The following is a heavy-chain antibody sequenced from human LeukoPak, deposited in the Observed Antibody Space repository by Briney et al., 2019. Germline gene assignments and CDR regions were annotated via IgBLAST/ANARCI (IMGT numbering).Heavy chain of an antibody. CDR1: GFTVSSNY. D-gene: IGHD6-13*01. V-gene: IGHV3-53*01. J-gene: IGHJ4*02. CDR2: IYSGGST. CDR3: ARGGRIAAAGTFDY. Sequence: GGSLRLSCAASGFTVSSNYMSWVRQAPGKGLEWVSVIYSGGSTYYADSVKGRFTISRDNSKITLYLQMNSLRAEDTAVYYCARGGRIAAAGTFDYWGQGTLVTVSS.